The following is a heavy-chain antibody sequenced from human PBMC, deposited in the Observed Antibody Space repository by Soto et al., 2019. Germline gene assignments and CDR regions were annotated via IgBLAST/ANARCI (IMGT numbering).Heavy chain of an antibody. CDR1: GGSISSGGYY. J-gene: IGHJ5*02. D-gene: IGHD3-3*01. CDR2: IYYSGST. CDR3: ARSVFP. Sequence: QVQLQESGPGLVKPSQTLSLTCTVSGGSISSGGYYWSWLRQHPGKGLVWIEYIYYSGSTYYNPSLKSRVTISVDTSKDQCPLRLRPVTAADTAVYYCARSVFPWGQGTLVTVSS. V-gene: IGHV4-31*03.